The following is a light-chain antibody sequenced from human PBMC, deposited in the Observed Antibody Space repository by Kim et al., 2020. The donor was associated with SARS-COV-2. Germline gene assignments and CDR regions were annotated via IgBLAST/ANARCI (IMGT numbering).Light chain of an antibody. CDR1: SSNIGNNY. Sequence: QSALTQPPSVSAAPGQKVTISCSGSSSNIGNNYVSWYQQLPGTAPKLLIYDNDKRPSGIPDRFSGSKSGTSATLGITGIQPGDEADYYCGTWDSSLSAAVFGGGTKVTVL. J-gene: IGLJ2*01. CDR3: GTWDSSLSAAV. V-gene: IGLV1-51*01. CDR2: DND.